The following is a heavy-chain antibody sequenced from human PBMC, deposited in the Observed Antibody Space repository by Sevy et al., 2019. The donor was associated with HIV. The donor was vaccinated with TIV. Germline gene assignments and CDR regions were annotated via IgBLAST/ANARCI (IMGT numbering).Heavy chain of an antibody. J-gene: IGHJ4*01. CDR2: ISGSGGST. Sequence: GGSLRLSCAASGFTFSSYAMSWVRQAPGKGLEWVSAISGSGGSTYYADSVKGRFTISRDNSKNTLCLQMNSLRAEDTAVYYCAKDGTWYYYDRSGYYPFDYWGHGTLVTVSS. CDR1: GFTFSSYA. CDR3: AKDGTWYYYDRSGYYPFDY. V-gene: IGHV3-23*01. D-gene: IGHD3-22*01.